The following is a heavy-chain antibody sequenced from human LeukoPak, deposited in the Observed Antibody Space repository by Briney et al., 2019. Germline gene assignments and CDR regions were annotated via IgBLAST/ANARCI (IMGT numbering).Heavy chain of an antibody. CDR1: GGSSSGYY. Sequence: PSETLSLTCAVYGGSSSGYYWSWIRQPPGKGLEWIGEINHSGSTNYNPSLKSRVTISVDTSKNQFSLKLSSVTAADTAVYYCARGNRRPTRVDYWGQGTLVTVSS. D-gene: IGHD3-10*01. CDR3: ARGNRRPTRVDY. CDR2: INHSGST. J-gene: IGHJ4*02. V-gene: IGHV4-34*01.